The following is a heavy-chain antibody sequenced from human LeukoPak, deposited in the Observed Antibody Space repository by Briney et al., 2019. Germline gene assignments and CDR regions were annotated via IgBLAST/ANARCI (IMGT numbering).Heavy chain of an antibody. V-gene: IGHV3-30*02. CDR2: IRNDGNKK. D-gene: IGHD3-22*01. CDR1: GFSFSTSG. J-gene: IGHJ4*02. Sequence: GGSLRLSCVASGFSFSTSGMHWVRQSPGKGLDWVAFIRNDGNKKNYAESVKGRFTISRDNSRNTLYLQMDSLSAEDTVVYYCVKVDTWGQGTLVTVSS. CDR3: VKVDT.